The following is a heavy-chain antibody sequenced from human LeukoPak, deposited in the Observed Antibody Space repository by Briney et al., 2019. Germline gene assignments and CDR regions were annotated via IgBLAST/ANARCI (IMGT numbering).Heavy chain of an antibody. CDR1: GFTFSSYW. V-gene: IGHV3-7*01. CDR2: IKQDGSEK. D-gene: IGHD6-13*01. J-gene: IGHJ6*02. CDR3: ARGYSSSWYVGSYYYYGMDV. Sequence: GGSLRLSCAASGFTFSSYWMSWVRQAPGKRLEWVANIKQDGSEKYYVDSVKGRFTISRDNAKNSLYLQMNSLRAEDTAVYYCARGYSSSWYVGSYYYYGMDVWGQGTTVTVSS.